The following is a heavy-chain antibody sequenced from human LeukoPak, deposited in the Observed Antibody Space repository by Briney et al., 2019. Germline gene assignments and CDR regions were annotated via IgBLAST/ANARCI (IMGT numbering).Heavy chain of an antibody. V-gene: IGHV4-61*08. CDR1: GGSISGADYY. J-gene: IGHJ4*02. Sequence: SETLSLTCTVSGGSISGADYYWSWIRQPPGKGLEWIGYIYYSGSTNYNPSLKSRVTISVDTSKNQFSLKLSSVTAADTAVYYCARGGWYYFYWGQGTLVTVSS. D-gene: IGHD6-19*01. CDR3: ARGGWYYFY. CDR2: IYYSGST.